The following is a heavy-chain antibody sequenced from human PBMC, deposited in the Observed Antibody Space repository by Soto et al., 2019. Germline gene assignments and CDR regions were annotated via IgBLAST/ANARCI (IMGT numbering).Heavy chain of an antibody. Sequence: QVQLQESGPGLVKPSETLSLTCTVSGGSISSYYWSWIRQPPGKGLEWIGYIYYSGSTNYNPSLKSRVTISVDTSKKHFSLKLGSVTAADTAVYYGARHVAGEGFDYWGQGTLVTVSS. CDR2: IYYSGST. CDR3: ARHVAGEGFDY. V-gene: IGHV4-59*08. CDR1: GGSISSYY. D-gene: IGHD7-27*01. J-gene: IGHJ4*02.